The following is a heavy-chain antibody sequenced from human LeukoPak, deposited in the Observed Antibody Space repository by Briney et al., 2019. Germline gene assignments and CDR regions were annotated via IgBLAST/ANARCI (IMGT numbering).Heavy chain of an antibody. Sequence: SETLSLTCTVSGGSISSYYWSWIRQPPGKGLEWIGYIYYSGSTNYNPSLKSRVTISVDTSKNQFSLKLSSVTAADTAVYYCARGAAAGITTFDYWGQGTLVTVSS. CDR3: ARGAAAGITTFDY. V-gene: IGHV4-59*01. J-gene: IGHJ4*02. CDR1: GGSISSYY. D-gene: IGHD6-13*01. CDR2: IYYSGST.